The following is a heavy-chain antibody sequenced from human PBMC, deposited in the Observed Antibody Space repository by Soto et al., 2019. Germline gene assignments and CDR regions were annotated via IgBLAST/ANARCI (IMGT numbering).Heavy chain of an antibody. V-gene: IGHV4-61*08. CDR3: ARDHYGDYPHTPV. J-gene: IGHJ4*02. CDR2: IYYSGRP. CDR1: GGCVSRRDYY. D-gene: IGHD4-17*01. Sequence: SGTMSLTCRVSGGCVSRRDYYWSWIRQYPGESLEWIGNIYYSGRPNYSPSLKSRVTMSIDTSKNLLSLRLTSVTAADTAIYYCARDHYGDYPHTPVWGPGTVVTVSS.